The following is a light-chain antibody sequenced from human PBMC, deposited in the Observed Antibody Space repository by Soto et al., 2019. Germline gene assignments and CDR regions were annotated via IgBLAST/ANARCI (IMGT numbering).Light chain of an antibody. CDR3: HPLNSYPFT. Sequence: IQLTQSPSSLSASVGDRVTITCRASQGISDYLAWYQQKPGKAPKLMIYAASILEIGVPSRFSGSGSGTEFTLTNSSLQPEDFANYDGHPLNSYPFTSGRGAEVDIK. CDR1: QGISDY. V-gene: IGKV1-9*01. CDR2: AAS. J-gene: IGKJ3*01.